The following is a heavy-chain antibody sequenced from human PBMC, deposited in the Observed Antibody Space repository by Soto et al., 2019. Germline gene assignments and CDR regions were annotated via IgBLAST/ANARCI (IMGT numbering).Heavy chain of an antibody. CDR3: ARALVIRGIINDY. D-gene: IGHD3-10*01. CDR1: GFTFSDYW. CDR2: INSDEST. Sequence: EVQLVESGGGLVQPGGSLRLSCGASGFTFSDYWMHWVRQAPGKGLEWVSRINSDESTTYADSVKGRFTISRDNAKNTLYLQMNSLRAEDTAVYYCARALVIRGIINDYLGQGTLVTVSS. V-gene: IGHV3-74*01. J-gene: IGHJ4*02.